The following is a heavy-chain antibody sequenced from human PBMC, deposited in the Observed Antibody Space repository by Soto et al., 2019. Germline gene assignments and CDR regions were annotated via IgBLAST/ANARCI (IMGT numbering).Heavy chain of an antibody. D-gene: IGHD2-8*01. CDR3: ARRGVLGYDY. V-gene: IGHV4-39*01. CDR1: GGSISSSSYY. J-gene: IGHJ4*02. Sequence: QLQLQESGPGLAKPSETLSLTCTVSGGSISSSSYYWGWIRQPPGKGLEWIGSIFYSGHTYYNPSLKSRVTISVDTPKNQFSLKLRSVTATDTAVYYCARRGVLGYDYWGQGILVTVSS. CDR2: IFYSGHT.